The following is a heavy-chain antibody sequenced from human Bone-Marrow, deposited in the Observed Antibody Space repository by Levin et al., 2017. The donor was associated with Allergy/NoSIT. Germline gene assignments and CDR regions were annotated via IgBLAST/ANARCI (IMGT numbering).Heavy chain of an antibody. V-gene: IGHV1-69*04. Sequence: KAGESLKISCRASGGTLSRYGINWVRQAPGQGLEWIGRFIPDLGIANYAQKFRGRLTITADESWNSSYMELRSLRYEDTALYYCASPLNVAVAGSVDAPDCWGQGTLVTVSS. CDR1: GGTLSRYG. J-gene: IGHJ4*02. CDR2: FIPDLGIA. D-gene: IGHD6-19*01. CDR3: ASPLNVAVAGSVDAPDC.